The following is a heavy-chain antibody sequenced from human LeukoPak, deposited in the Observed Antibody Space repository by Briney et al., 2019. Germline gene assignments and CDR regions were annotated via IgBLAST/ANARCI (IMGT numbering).Heavy chain of an antibody. D-gene: IGHD3-16*01. CDR2: VCYNGTT. Sequence: SETLSLTGSVSGDSISSYFWAWIRQPPGKGLEWIGYVCYNGTTNYNPSLRNRVAMSIDTSKNQFSLKLNSATAADTAVYYCATSGGFNSPRHYWGQGTLVTVSS. V-gene: IGHV4-59*01. CDR3: ATSGGFNSPRHY. CDR1: GDSISSYF. J-gene: IGHJ4*02.